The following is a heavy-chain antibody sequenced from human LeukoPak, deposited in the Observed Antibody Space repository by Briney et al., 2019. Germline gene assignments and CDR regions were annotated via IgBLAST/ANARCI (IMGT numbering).Heavy chain of an antibody. CDR2: INHSGST. CDR1: GGSFSGYY. J-gene: IGHJ4*02. CDR3: ARGGILLWFGATDY. Sequence: SETLSLTCAVYGGSFSGYYWSWIRQPPGKGLEWIGEINHSGSTNYNPSLKSRVAISVDTSKNQFSLKLSSVTAADTAVYYCARGGILLWFGATDYWGQGTLVTVSS. V-gene: IGHV4-34*01. D-gene: IGHD3-10*01.